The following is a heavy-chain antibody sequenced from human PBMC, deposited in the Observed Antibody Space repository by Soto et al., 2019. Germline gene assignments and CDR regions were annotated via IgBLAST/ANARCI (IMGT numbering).Heavy chain of an antibody. V-gene: IGHV1-18*01. CDR1: GYTFSTYG. D-gene: IGHD3-16*01. CDR3: ARMGDVPYYYSGMDV. Sequence: QVQLVQSGAEVKKPGASVKVSCKASGYTFSTYGISWVRQAPGQGLEWMGWINGYNGNTNYAPKLQGRITMTTDTYTTTAYRELRSLRSDDTAVYYCARMGDVPYYYSGMDVWGQGTTVTVSS. CDR2: INGYNGNT. J-gene: IGHJ6*02.